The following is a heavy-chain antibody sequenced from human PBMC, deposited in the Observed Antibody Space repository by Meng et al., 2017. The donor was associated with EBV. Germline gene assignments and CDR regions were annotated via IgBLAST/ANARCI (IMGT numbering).Heavy chain of an antibody. CDR2: INPNSGGT. CDR1: GYTFTGYY. V-gene: IGHV1-2*06. CDR3: ARVGIAVAGTGDY. D-gene: IGHD6-19*01. J-gene: IGHJ4*02. Sequence: AQMVQSGAEVKKPGAPVKASCKASGYTFTGYYMHWVRQAPGQGLEWMGRINPNSGGTNYAQKFQGRVTMTRDTSISTAYMELSRLRSDDTAVYYCARVGIAVAGTGDYWGQGTLVTVSS.